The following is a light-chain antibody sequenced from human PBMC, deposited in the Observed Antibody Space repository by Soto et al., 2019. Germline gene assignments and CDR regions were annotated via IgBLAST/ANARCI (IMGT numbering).Light chain of an antibody. J-gene: IGKJ5*01. CDR3: QQSYSSPCA. Sequence: DMQMTQSRSSLYASVGDRVTITCRASQCISSYLNWYQQKPGKAPKLLIYAASSLQSGVPSRFSGSGSGTDVTLTISSLQPEDFATYYCQQSYSSPCAFGQGTRLEIK. V-gene: IGKV1-39*01. CDR2: AAS. CDR1: QCISSY.